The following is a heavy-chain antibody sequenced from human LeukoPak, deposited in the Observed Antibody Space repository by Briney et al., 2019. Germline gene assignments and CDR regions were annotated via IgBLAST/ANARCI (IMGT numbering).Heavy chain of an antibody. V-gene: IGHV1-2*02. CDR1: GYTFTGYY. CDR2: INPNNGGT. Sequence: ASVKVSCKASGYTFTGYYMHWGRQAPGQGLEWMGWINPNNGGTNYAQKFQGRGTMTRDTSISTAYMELSRLRSDDTAVYYCARFFRTVWELPYYWGPGTLVTVSS. D-gene: IGHD1-26*01. J-gene: IGHJ4*02. CDR3: ARFFRTVWELPYY.